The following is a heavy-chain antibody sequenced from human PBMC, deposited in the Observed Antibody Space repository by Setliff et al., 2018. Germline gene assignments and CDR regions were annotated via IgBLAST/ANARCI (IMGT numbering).Heavy chain of an antibody. J-gene: IGHJ4*02. Sequence: ASVKVSCKASGGTFSNYAISWVRQAPGQGLEWMGWISPHNGNTYYAPKFQGTVLMTADTSTTTAYLELRGLTSDDTAVYYCSRLVRYCSKTTCQTASGAELWGQGTLVTSPQ. V-gene: IGHV1-18*01. D-gene: IGHD2-8*01. CDR1: GGTFSNYA. CDR2: ISPHNGNT. CDR3: SRLVRYCSKTTCQTASGAEL.